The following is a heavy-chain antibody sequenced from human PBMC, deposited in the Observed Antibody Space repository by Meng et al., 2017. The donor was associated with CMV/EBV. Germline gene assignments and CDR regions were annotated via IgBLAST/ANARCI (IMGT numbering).Heavy chain of an antibody. Sequence: ISSRSSYCGWCRPPPGKGLEWIGSIYYRGSTYYTPSLKRRVTISVDTSKNQFSLKLSSVTAADTAVYYCARGGGTIFGVVTNNWFDPWGQGTLVTVSS. CDR3: ARGGGTIFGVVTNNWFDP. J-gene: IGHJ5*02. CDR1: ISSRSSY. CDR2: IYYRGST. D-gene: IGHD3-3*01. V-gene: IGHV4-39*07.